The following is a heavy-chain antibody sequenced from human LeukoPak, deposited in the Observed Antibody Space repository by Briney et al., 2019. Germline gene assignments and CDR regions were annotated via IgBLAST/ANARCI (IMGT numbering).Heavy chain of an antibody. D-gene: IGHD3-3*01. Sequence: GASVKVSCKASGYTFTGYYMHWVRQAPGQGLEWMGWINPNSGGTNYAQKFQGRVTMTRDTSISTAYMELSRLRSDDTAVYYCARDRGGEIFGSLYYYYYMDVWGKGTTVTVSS. V-gene: IGHV1-2*02. J-gene: IGHJ6*03. CDR2: INPNSGGT. CDR3: ARDRGGEIFGSLYYYYYMDV. CDR1: GYTFTGYY.